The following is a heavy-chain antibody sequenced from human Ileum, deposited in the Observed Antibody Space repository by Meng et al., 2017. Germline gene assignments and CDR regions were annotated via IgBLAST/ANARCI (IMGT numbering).Heavy chain of an antibody. D-gene: IGHD1-26*01. V-gene: IGHV4-39*07. CDR3: ARDHGAINWFYY. Sequence: QIQLQKSGPGLGKPSETLSLACTVSGGSTTTNIYYWGWIRQPPGKGLEWIGTISYSGATYYNPSLESRVAISVDTSKNEFSLNLNSVTAADTAVYYCARDHGAINWFYYWGQGTLVTVFS. J-gene: IGHJ5*01. CDR1: GGSTTTNIYY. CDR2: ISYSGAT.